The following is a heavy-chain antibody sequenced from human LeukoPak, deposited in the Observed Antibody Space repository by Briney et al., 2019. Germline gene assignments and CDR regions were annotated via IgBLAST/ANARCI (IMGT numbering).Heavy chain of an antibody. D-gene: IGHD3-10*01. CDR3: ARVYISSASFGY. CDR2: ISRSGSPI. Sequence: AGGSLRLSCAASGFTFSDYYMSWIRQAPGKGLEWVSYISRSGSPIYYADSVKGRFTISRDNAKNTLYLQMNSLRAEDTAVYFCARVYISSASFGYWGQGTLVTVSS. CDR1: GFTFSDYY. V-gene: IGHV3-11*04. J-gene: IGHJ4*02.